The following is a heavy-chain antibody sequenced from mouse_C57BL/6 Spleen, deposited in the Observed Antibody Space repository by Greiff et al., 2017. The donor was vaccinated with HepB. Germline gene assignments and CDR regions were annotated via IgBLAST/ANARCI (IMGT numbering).Heavy chain of an antibody. V-gene: IGHV8-12*01. CDR1: GFSLSTSGMG. D-gene: IGHD2-4*01. Sequence: QVTLKESGPGILQSSQTLSLTCSFSGFSLSTSGMGVSWIRQPSGKGLEWLAHIYWDDDKRYNPSLKSRLTISKDTSRNQVFLKITSVDTADTATYYCARGYYDYDVPFPWFDYWGQGTTLTVSS. CDR3: ARGYYDYDVPFPWFDY. CDR2: IYWDDDK. J-gene: IGHJ2*01.